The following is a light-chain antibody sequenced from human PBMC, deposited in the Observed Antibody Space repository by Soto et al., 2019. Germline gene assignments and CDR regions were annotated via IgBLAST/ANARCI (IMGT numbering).Light chain of an antibody. CDR2: GAS. CDR1: QSVSNSF. J-gene: IGKJ1*01. Sequence: EIVLTQSPGTLSLSPGERATLSCRASQSVSNSFLAWYQQKPGQAPRLLIYGASNRATGIPDRFGGSGSGTDFTLTISRLEPEDFAVYYCQQYVTSPWAFGQGTKVEIE. V-gene: IGKV3-20*01. CDR3: QQYVTSPWA.